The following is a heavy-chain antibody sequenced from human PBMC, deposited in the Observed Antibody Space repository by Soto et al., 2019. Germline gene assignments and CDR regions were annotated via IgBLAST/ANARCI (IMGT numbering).Heavy chain of an antibody. CDR3: ERSGSIDS. Sequence: DVQLVESGGGLVQPGGSLRRSCAASGFTFKQYWRHWVLQPTGKGLVLISRLQSDGSSPDYADSVKGRFTIARDNAKKTVYLQMNSRRPEDKAVYDCERSGSIDSWGLGTLVTVSS. J-gene: IGHJ4*02. CDR2: LQSDGSSP. CDR1: GFTFKQYW. V-gene: IGHV3-74*01.